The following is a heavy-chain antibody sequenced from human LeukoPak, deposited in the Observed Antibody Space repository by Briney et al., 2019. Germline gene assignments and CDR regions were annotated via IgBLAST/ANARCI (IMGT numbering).Heavy chain of an antibody. Sequence: GGSLRLSCAASGFTFSSYDMHWVRQATGKGMEWVSAIGTAGDTYYPGSVKGRFTISRENAKNSLYLQMNSLRAGDTAVYYCAKASYYDGMDVWGQGTTVTVSS. CDR2: IGTAGDT. J-gene: IGHJ6*02. CDR1: GFTFSSYD. CDR3: AKASYYDGMDV. V-gene: IGHV3-13*01.